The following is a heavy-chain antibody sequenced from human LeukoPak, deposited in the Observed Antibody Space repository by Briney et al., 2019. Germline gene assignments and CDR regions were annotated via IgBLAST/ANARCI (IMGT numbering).Heavy chain of an antibody. Sequence: ASVKVSCKASGYTFTGYYIHWVRQAPGQGLEWMGRINPNNGGTNYAQKVQGRVTMTRDMSMSTAYMELSRLRSVDTAVYYCAGEDNSSGYRPFDIWGQGTMVTVPS. CDR1: GYTFTGYY. CDR3: AGEDNSSGYRPFDI. D-gene: IGHD3-22*01. V-gene: IGHV1-2*06. J-gene: IGHJ3*02. CDR2: INPNNGGT.